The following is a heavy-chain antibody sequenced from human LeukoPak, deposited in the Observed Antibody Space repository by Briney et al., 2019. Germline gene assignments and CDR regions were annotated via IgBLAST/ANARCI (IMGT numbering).Heavy chain of an antibody. D-gene: IGHD6-13*01. J-gene: IGHJ3*02. Sequence: PGGSLRLSCAASGFTISGNYMSWVRQAPGKGLDWVLVIYSGGTTSYADSVKGRFTISRHTSENTVFLQMNSLRAEDTAVYYCAGRGLYSSSWWAFDIWGQGTLVTVSS. CDR1: GFTISGNY. CDR3: AGRGLYSSSWWAFDI. CDR2: IYSGGTT. V-gene: IGHV3-53*01.